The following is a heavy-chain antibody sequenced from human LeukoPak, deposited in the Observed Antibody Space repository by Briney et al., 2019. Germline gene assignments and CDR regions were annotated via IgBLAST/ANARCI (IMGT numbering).Heavy chain of an antibody. D-gene: IGHD3-22*01. CDR3: ARLYYYDSSGYPPPLYYYYMDV. V-gene: IGHV4-4*07. CDR2: IYTSGST. CDR1: GGSISSYY. J-gene: IGHJ6*03. Sequence: TSETLSLTCTVPGGSISSYYWSWIRQPAGKGLEWIGRIYTSGSTNYNPSLKSRVTMSVDTSKNQFSLKLSSVTAADTAVYYCARLYYYDSSGYPPPLYYYYMDVWGKGTTVTVSS.